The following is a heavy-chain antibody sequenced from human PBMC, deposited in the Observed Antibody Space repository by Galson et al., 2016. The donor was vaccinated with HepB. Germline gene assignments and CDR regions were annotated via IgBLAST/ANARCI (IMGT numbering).Heavy chain of an antibody. CDR2: INPRNGDT. CDR1: GYPFINFY. J-gene: IGHJ4*02. CDR3: ARDLGYLAPKRRVWDKHFDY. D-gene: IGHD1-26*01. Sequence: SVKVSCKASGYPFINFYIHWVRQAPGQGLEWMGWINPRNGDTGYAQKFQGRVSVTRDPSISTTYMELSSLRSDDTALYYCARDLGYLAPKRRVWDKHFDYWGQGALVTVSS. V-gene: IGHV1-2*02.